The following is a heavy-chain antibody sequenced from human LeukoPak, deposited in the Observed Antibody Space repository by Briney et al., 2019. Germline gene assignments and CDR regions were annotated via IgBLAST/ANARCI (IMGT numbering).Heavy chain of an antibody. J-gene: IGHJ4*02. Sequence: GESLKISCKGSGYSFSNYWIGWVHQMPGKGLEWMGIIYPGDSDTRYSPSFQGQVTISADKSISTAYLQWSSLKASDTAMYYCARPHRGYYYDSSGYLRYWGQGTLVTVSS. CDR3: ARPHRGYYYDSSGYLRY. D-gene: IGHD3-22*01. CDR2: IYPGDSDT. CDR1: GYSFSNYW. V-gene: IGHV5-51*07.